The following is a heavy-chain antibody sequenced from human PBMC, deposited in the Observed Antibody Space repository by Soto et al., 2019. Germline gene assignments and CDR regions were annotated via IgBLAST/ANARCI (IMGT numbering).Heavy chain of an antibody. Sequence: PSATLSLTCSVSGGSVSSNIYYWTWIRQHPGKCPEWIGHIYYSGSTYYNPSLKSRVTISLDMSKNQFSLKLTSVSAADTAVYYCARGYDYDSGGYLFDYWGQGTLVT. J-gene: IGHJ4*02. CDR2: IYYSGST. CDR3: ARGYDYDSGGYLFDY. D-gene: IGHD3-22*01. CDR1: GGSVSSNIYY. V-gene: IGHV4-31*03.